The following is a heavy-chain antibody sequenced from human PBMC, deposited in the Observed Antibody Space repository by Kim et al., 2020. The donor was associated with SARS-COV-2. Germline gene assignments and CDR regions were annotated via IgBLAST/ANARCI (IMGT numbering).Heavy chain of an antibody. Sequence: GGSLRLSCAASGFTFSSYWMHWARQAPGKGLVWVSRISSDVSSTNYADSVKGRITISRDNAKNTLYLQLNSLRAEDTAVYYCARGGSGYYIDNWGQGTLVTVSS. CDR1: GFTFSSYW. J-gene: IGHJ4*02. CDR3: ARGGSGYYIDN. V-gene: IGHV3-74*01. CDR2: ISSDVSST. D-gene: IGHD3-22*01.